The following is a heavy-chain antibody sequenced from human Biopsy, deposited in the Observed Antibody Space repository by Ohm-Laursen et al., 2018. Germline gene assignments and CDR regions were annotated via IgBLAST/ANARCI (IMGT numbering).Heavy chain of an antibody. CDR1: GFTFSTYL. CDR2: FSRSSSTI. D-gene: IGHD2-2*01. Sequence: SLRLSFAASGFTFSTYLMNWVRPAPGKGLEWVSHFSRSSSTIYYVDSVKGRFTISRDNAKNSLYLQMNSLRAEDTAVYYCARNLGVTPGYQDFWGQGTLVTVSA. J-gene: IGHJ4*02. CDR3: ARNLGVTPGYQDF. V-gene: IGHV3-48*01.